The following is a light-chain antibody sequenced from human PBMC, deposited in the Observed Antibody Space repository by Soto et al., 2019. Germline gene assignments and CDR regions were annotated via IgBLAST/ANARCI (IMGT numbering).Light chain of an antibody. J-gene: IGKJ5*01. CDR1: QLFSSN. CDR3: QQYNNSPIT. V-gene: IGKV3-15*01. Sequence: EIVMMQSPATLSVSPGESVTLSCRASQLFSSNLAWYQHKPGQAPRLLIYGASTRATGIPARFSGSGSGTEFTLTISSLQSEDFAVYYCQQYNNSPITFGQGTRLEIK. CDR2: GAS.